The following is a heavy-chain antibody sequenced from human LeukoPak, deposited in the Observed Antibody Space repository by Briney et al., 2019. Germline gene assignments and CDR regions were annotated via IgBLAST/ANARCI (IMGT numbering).Heavy chain of an antibody. CDR2: IRSKAYGGTT. J-gene: IGHJ4*02. Sequence: GRSLRLSCTASGFTFGDYAMSWFRQAPGKGLEWVGFIRSKAYGGTTEYAASVKGRFTISRDDSKSIAYLQMNSLKTEDTAVYYCTRDGGYYDSSGYCFDYWGQGTLVTVSS. CDR1: GFTFGDYA. CDR3: TRDGGYYDSSGYCFDY. V-gene: IGHV3-49*03. D-gene: IGHD3-22*01.